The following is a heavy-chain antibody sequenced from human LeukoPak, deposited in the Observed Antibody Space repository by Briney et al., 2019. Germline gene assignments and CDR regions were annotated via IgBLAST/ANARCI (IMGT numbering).Heavy chain of an antibody. Sequence: ASVTVSCKASGYTFTSYDINWVRQPPGQGLEWMGWMNPNSGNTGYAQKFQGRGTMTRNPSISTAYMELSSLRSEHTAVYYCARGLGTAMARRGDDYWGQGTLVTVS. CDR2: MNPNSGNT. CDR1: GYTFTSYD. J-gene: IGHJ4*02. V-gene: IGHV1-8*01. D-gene: IGHD5-18*01. CDR3: ARGLGTAMARRGDDY.